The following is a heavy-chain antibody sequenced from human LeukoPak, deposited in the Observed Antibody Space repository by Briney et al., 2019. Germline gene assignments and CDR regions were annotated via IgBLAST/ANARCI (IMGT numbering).Heavy chain of an antibody. D-gene: IGHD6-19*01. Sequence: GGSLRLSCAASGFTFSSYGMHWVRQAPGKGLEWVAVISYDGSNKYYADPVKGRFTISRDNSKNTLYLQMNSLRAEDTAVYYCAKGSNPVAGTLFDYWGQGTLVTVSS. CDR2: ISYDGSNK. J-gene: IGHJ4*02. CDR1: GFTFSSYG. V-gene: IGHV3-30*18. CDR3: AKGSNPVAGTLFDY.